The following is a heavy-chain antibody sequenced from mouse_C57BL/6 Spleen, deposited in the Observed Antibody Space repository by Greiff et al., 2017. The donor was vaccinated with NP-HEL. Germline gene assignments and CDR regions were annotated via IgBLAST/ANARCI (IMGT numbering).Heavy chain of an antibody. J-gene: IGHJ2*01. CDR2: INPYNGGT. D-gene: IGHD2-2*01. Sequence: EVKLQESGPVLVKPGASVKMSCKASGYTFTDYYMNWVKQSHGKSLEWIGVINPYNGGTSYNQKFKGKATLTVDKSSSTAYMELNSLTSEDSAVYYCARRGIYYGYDGLYYFDYWGQGTTLTVSS. V-gene: IGHV1-19*01. CDR1: GYTFTDYY. CDR3: ARRGIYYGYDGLYYFDY.